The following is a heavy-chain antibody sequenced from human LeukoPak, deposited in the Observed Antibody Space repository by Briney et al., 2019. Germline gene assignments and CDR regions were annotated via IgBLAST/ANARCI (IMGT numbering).Heavy chain of an antibody. J-gene: IGHJ4*02. V-gene: IGHV3-30*03. CDR2: ISYDGHNE. Sequence: GGSLRLSCAASGFTFSGYGMHWVRQAPGKGLEWVAVISYDGHNEYYADSVKGRFTISRDNSKNTVYVQMNSLRAEDTAIYYCARDYWWNYDYWGQGTLVTVSS. CDR1: GFTFSGYG. D-gene: IGHD1-7*01. CDR3: ARDYWWNYDY.